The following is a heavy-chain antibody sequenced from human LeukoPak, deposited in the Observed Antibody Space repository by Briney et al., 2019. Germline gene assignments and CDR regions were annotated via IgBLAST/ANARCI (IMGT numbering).Heavy chain of an antibody. CDR1: GGFISSSTSY. CDR3: ARRTNYPTWDV. V-gene: IGHV4-39*01. J-gene: IGHJ6*04. Sequence: SETLSLTCTVSGGFISSSTSYRGWIRQPPGKGLEWIGDIYYSGSTYSHPSLKSRVTSSVDTSNNQFPLKLSSVTAADTAVYYCARRTNYPTWDVWGKGTTITTSS. D-gene: IGHD1-7*01. CDR2: IYYSGST.